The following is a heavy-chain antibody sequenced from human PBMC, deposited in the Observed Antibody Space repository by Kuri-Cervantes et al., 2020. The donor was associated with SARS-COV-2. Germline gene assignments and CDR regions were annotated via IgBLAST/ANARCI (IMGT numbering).Heavy chain of an antibody. V-gene: IGHV1-46*01. Sequence: ASVKVSCKASGYTFTSYYMHWVRQAPGQGLEWMGIINPSGGSTSYAQKFQGRVTMTRDTSISTAYMELSRLRSDDTAVYYCAREGIAVAGTFDWGQGTLVPSPQ. CDR3: AREGIAVAGTFD. CDR1: GYTFTSYY. CDR2: INPSGGST. D-gene: IGHD6-19*01. J-gene: IGHJ4*02.